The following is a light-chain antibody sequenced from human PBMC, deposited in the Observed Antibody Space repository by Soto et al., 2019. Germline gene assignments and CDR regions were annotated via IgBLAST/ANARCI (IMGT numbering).Light chain of an antibody. CDR1: QRIISY. CDR3: QQSYSAPRT. V-gene: IGKV1-39*01. J-gene: IGKJ1*01. Sequence: DIQMTQSPSSLSASVGDRVTITCRASQRIISYLNWYQQKPGKAPKILIYAVSNLQSGVPSRFSGSGSGTDFTLTISSLQPEDFATYYGQQSYSAPRTFGQGTKVEIK. CDR2: AVS.